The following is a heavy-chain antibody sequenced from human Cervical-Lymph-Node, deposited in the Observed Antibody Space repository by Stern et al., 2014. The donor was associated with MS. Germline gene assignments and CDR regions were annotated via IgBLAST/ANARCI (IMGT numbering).Heavy chain of an antibody. Sequence: VQLEESGGGVVQPGRSLRLSCAASGFTFSYYGMQWVRQAPGKGLEWVTVISSDGSNQYYADSVKGRFTISRDNSKNKVYLQMNSLRAEDTAVYYCAKSTYYYDSSGYLILGAFDIWGQGT. CDR1: GFTFSYYG. V-gene: IGHV3-30*18. CDR3: AKSTYYYDSSGYLILGAFDI. CDR2: ISSDGSNQ. D-gene: IGHD3-22*01. J-gene: IGHJ3*02.